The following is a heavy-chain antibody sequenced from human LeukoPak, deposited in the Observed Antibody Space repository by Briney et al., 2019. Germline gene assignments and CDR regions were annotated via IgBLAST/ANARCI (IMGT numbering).Heavy chain of an antibody. V-gene: IGHV1-69*06. D-gene: IGHD6-6*01. Sequence: SVTVSFKASVGTFIHYAISWVRQAPEQGLAGMGRTIPIFGTANYAQKFQGRVTITADKSTSTAYMDLNSLRSEDTAVYYCAGTTGQLETTFDPWGQGTLVTVSS. CDR1: VGTFIHYA. CDR2: TIPIFGTA. J-gene: IGHJ5*02. CDR3: AGTTGQLETTFDP.